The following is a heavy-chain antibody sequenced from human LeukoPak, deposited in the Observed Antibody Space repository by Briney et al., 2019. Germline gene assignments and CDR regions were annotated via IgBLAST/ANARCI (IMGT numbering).Heavy chain of an antibody. D-gene: IGHD3-3*01. CDR3: ARRFLEWLLPDY. CDR2: ISSSSSYI. V-gene: IGHV3-21*01. Sequence: PGGSLRLSCAASGFTFSSYSMNWVRQAPGKGLEWVSPISSSSSYIYYADSVKGRFTISRDNAKNSLYLQMNSLRAEDTAVYYCARRFLEWLLPDYWGQGTLVTVSS. J-gene: IGHJ4*02. CDR1: GFTFSSYS.